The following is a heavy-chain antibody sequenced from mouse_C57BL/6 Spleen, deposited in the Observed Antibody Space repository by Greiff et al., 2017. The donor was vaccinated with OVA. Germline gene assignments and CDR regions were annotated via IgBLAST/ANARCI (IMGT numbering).Heavy chain of an antibody. D-gene: IGHD2-4*01. CDR1: GYTFTDYY. V-gene: IGHV1-76*01. J-gene: IGHJ2*01. CDR2: IYPGSGNT. Sequence: QVQLQQSGAELVRPGASVKLSCKASGYTFTDYYINWVKQRPGQGLEWIARIYPGSGNTYYNEKFKGKATLTADKSSSTAYMQLSSLTSEDSAVYFCARWSDYDEGAGYWGQGTTLTVSS. CDR3: ARWSDYDEGAGY.